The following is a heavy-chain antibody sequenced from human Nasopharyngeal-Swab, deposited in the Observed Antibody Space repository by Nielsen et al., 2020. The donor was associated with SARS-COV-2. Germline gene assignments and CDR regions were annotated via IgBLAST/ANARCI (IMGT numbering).Heavy chain of an antibody. CDR2: LYYSGIT. J-gene: IGHJ4*02. Sequence: RQAPEKGLEWIGYLYYSGITNYNPSLMSRVTISIDKSKNQFSLNLSSVNAADTAVYFCAREAYYYGSGTYDSWGQGTLVTVSS. V-gene: IGHV4-59*01. D-gene: IGHD3-10*01. CDR3: AREAYYYGSGTYDS.